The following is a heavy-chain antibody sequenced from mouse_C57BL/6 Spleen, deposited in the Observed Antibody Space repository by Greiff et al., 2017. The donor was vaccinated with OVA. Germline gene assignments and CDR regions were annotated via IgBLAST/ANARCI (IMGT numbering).Heavy chain of an antibody. CDR2: IYPSDSET. J-gene: IGHJ2*01. CDR1: GYTFTSYW. D-gene: IGHD1-1*01. CDR3: TYYYGSLGY. V-gene: IGHV1-61*01. Sequence: VQLQQPGAELVRPGSSVKLSCKASGYTFTSYWMDWVKQRPGQGLEWIGNIYPSDSETHYNQKFKDKATLTVDKSSSTAYMQLSSLTSEDSAVYYCTYYYGSLGYWGQGTTLTVYS.